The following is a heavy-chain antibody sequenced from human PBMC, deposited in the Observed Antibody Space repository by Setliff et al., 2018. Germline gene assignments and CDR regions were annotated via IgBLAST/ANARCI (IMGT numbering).Heavy chain of an antibody. Sequence: ASVKVSCKASGYTFISYGISWVRQAPGQGLEWMGWISAYNGNTNYAQKLQGRVTMTTDTSTSTAYMELRSLRSDDTAVYYCARDSRGLVPAAIEGSYYYYGMDVWGQGTTVTVSS. V-gene: IGHV1-18*01. CDR3: ARDSRGLVPAAIEGSYYYYGMDV. J-gene: IGHJ6*02. D-gene: IGHD2-2*02. CDR1: GYTFISYG. CDR2: ISAYNGNT.